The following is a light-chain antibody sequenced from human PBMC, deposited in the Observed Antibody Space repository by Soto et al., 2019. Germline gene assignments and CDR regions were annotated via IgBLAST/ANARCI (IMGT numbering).Light chain of an antibody. V-gene: IGKV1-5*01. J-gene: IGKJ5*01. CDR1: QSISRW. CDR3: QQYVTSAIT. Sequence: DIQLTQSPSTLSASVGDRVTITCRASQSISRWLAWYQQKPGKAPRLLISGASSRAAGIPDRFSGSGSGTDFTLTISRLEPEDLALYYCQQYVTSAITFGQGTRLEIK. CDR2: GAS.